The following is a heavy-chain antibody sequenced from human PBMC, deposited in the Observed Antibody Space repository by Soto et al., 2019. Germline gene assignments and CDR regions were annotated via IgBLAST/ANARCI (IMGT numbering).Heavy chain of an antibody. CDR2: ISATGSTT. J-gene: IGHJ5*02. Sequence: EVQLLDSGGALVQPGGSLRLSCQASGFTSGTSALTWVRQAPGQGLEWVSGISATGSTTYYSDSVKGRFTISRDNTKNTAFLQLDSLRAEDTALYYCAKWVPGTQNWFDPWGQGTLVTVSS. V-gene: IGHV3-23*01. CDR1: GFTSGTSA. CDR3: AKWVPGTQNWFDP.